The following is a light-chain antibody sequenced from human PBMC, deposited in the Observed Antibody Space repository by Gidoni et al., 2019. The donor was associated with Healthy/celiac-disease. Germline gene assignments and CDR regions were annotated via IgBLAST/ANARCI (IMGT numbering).Light chain of an antibody. Sequence: EIVLTQSPGTLSLSPGERATLTCRASPSISSSYLAWYQQKAGQAPRLLIYGAAIRATGIPDRFSGSGSGTDFTLTISRLEPEDFAVYYCQQYCSSPLLTFXGXTKVEIK. CDR3: QQYCSSPLLT. V-gene: IGKV3-20*01. CDR2: GAA. J-gene: IGKJ4*01. CDR1: PSISSSY.